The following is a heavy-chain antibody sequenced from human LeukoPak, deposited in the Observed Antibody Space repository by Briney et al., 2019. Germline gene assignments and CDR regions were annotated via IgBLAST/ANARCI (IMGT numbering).Heavy chain of an antibody. CDR2: IYSRGLTRGST. D-gene: IGHD1-26*01. CDR1: GGSLSRYY. V-gene: IGHV4-59*01. CDR3: ARDQEYSGNYYRDFDF. J-gene: IGHJ4*02. Sequence: PSETLSLTCTVSGGSLSRYYWSWIGQPPGKGLEWIGYIYSRGLTRGSTNYNPSLKSRVTLSVDTSKNQFSLKLSSVTAADTAAYYCARDQEYSGNYYRDFDFWGQGALVTVSS.